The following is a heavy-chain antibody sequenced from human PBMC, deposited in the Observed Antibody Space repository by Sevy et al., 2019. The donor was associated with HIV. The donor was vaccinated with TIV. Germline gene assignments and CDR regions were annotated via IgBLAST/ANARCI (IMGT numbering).Heavy chain of an antibody. CDR1: GFTFSSYA. V-gene: IGHV3-23*01. CDR3: AKDRRGAAAPSGMDV. Sequence: GGALRLSCAASGFTFSSYAMSWVRQAPGKVLEWVSAISGSGGSTYYAESVKGRFTISRDNSKNTLYLQMTSRRAEDTAVYYCAKDRRGAAAPSGMDVWGQGTTVTVSS. J-gene: IGHJ6*02. CDR2: ISGSGGST. D-gene: IGHD6-13*01.